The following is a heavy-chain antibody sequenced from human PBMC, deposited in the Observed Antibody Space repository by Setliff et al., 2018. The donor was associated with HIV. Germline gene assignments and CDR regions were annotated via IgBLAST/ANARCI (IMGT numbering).Heavy chain of an antibody. CDR3: ARVFSAGWFDS. CDR2: IRPADSDT. CDR1: GYDFTTNW. V-gene: IGHV5-51*01. D-gene: IGHD6-13*01. Sequence: ESLKISCKTSGYDFTTNWVGWVRQMPGKGLEWMGIIRPADSDTRVNPSFQGHVTISADKSISTTYLQWSSLRASDTAMYYCARVFSAGWFDSWGQGTLVTVSS. J-gene: IGHJ5*01.